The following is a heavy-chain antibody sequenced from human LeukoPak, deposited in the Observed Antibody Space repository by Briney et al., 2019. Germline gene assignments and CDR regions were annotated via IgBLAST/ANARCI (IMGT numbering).Heavy chain of an antibody. CDR3: ARPYSSTSGRYALDP. Sequence: GGSLRLSCAASGFTFSSYWMHWVRQAPGKGLVWVSRINSAGTSTTYADSVTGRFTISRDNAKSTLYLQMDSLRAEDTAIYYCARPYSSTSGRYALDPWGQGTLVTVSS. CDR1: GFTFSSYW. J-gene: IGHJ5*02. V-gene: IGHV3-74*01. D-gene: IGHD3-10*01. CDR2: INSAGTST.